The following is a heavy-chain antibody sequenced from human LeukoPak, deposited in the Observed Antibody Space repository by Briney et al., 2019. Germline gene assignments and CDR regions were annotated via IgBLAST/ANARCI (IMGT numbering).Heavy chain of an antibody. CDR3: ARDRGQLEYFDY. J-gene: IGHJ4*02. V-gene: IGHV1-46*01. D-gene: IGHD6-13*01. CDR2: INPSGGST. Sequence: ASVKVSCKASGYTFTSYYMHWVRQAPGQGLEWMGIINPSGGSTSYAQKFQGRVTMTRDTSTSTVYMELSSLGSEDTAVYYCARDRGQLEYFDYWGQGTLVTVSS. CDR1: GYTFTSYY.